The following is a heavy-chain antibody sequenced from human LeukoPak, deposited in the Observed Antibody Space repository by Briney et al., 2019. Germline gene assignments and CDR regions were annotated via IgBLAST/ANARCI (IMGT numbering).Heavy chain of an antibody. CDR1: GGSFSGYY. V-gene: IGHV4-34*01. CDR3: ASGVAADYYFDY. CDR2: INHSGST. Sequence: SETLSLTCAVYGGSFSGYYWSWIRQPPGKRLEWIGEINHSGSTNYNPSLKSRVTISVDTSKNQFSLKLSSVTAADTAVYYCASGVAADYYFDYWGQGTLVTVSS. D-gene: IGHD6-25*01. J-gene: IGHJ4*02.